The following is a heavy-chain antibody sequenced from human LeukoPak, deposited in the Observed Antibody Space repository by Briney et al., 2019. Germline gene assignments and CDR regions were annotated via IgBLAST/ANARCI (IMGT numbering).Heavy chain of an antibody. Sequence: VASVKVSCKASGYSFIGFYMHWLRQAPGQGLEWMGIINPSGGSTKYAQKFQGRVTMTTDTSTSTAYMELSSLRSEDTAVNYCARTNCGSGSYTFDYWGQGTLVTVSS. V-gene: IGHV1-46*01. CDR2: INPSGGST. D-gene: IGHD3-10*01. CDR1: GYSFIGFY. CDR3: ARTNCGSGSYTFDY. J-gene: IGHJ4*02.